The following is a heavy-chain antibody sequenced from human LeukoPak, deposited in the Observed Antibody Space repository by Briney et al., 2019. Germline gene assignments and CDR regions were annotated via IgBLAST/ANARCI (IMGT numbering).Heavy chain of an antibody. J-gene: IGHJ4*02. CDR3: AKGDKGVAVAGNIDY. V-gene: IGHV3-30*18. Sequence: GGSLRLSCAASGFTFSSYGMHWVRQAPGKGLEWVAVISYDGSNKYYADSVKGRFTISRDNSKNTLYLQMNSLRAEDTAVYYCAKGDKGVAVAGNIDYWGQGTLVTVSS. CDR2: ISYDGSNK. CDR1: GFTFSSYG. D-gene: IGHD6-19*01.